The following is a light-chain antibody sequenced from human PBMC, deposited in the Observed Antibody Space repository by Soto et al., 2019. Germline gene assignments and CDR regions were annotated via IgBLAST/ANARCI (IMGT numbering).Light chain of an antibody. J-gene: IGKJ1*01. CDR2: GAS. CDR3: QQRSNLPWT. CDR1: QNVDSNS. V-gene: IGKV3D-20*02. Sequence: EIVLTQSPGPLSLSPGERATLSCRSSQNVDSNSLAWYQQQPGQAPRLIIFGASGRATGIPDRCSGSGAGTDCNLTISRLEPEDFAVYYCQQRSNLPWTLGQGTKVDIK.